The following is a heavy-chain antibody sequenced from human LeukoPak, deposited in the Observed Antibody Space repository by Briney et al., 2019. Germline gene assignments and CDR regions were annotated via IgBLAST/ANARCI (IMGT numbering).Heavy chain of an antibody. D-gene: IGHD6-19*01. Sequence: GGSLRLSCAASGFTFDDYAMHWVRQAPGKGLEWVSGISWNSGSIGYADSVKGRFTISRDNAKNSLYLQMNSLRAEDTAVYYCARETAVAGIDYYYYMDVRGKGTTVTVSS. J-gene: IGHJ6*03. CDR2: ISWNSGSI. CDR3: ARETAVAGIDYYYYMDV. V-gene: IGHV3-9*01. CDR1: GFTFDDYA.